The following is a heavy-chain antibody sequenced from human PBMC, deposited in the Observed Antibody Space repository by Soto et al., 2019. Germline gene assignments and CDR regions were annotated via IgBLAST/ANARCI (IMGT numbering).Heavy chain of an antibody. V-gene: IGHV3-23*01. CDR3: AKTRLYDNNDYHRDGFDM. Sequence: EVQLLESGGDLIQPGGSLRLSCAASGFRLRTFVMNWVRQAPGKGLEWIAGISGSGSATYYADSVKGRFTVSRDNSKDTFFLQMNSLRAEDTAVYYCAKTRLYDNNDYHRDGFDMWGPGTVVTVSS. CDR1: GFRLRTFV. CDR2: ISGSGSAT. J-gene: IGHJ3*02. D-gene: IGHD3-22*01.